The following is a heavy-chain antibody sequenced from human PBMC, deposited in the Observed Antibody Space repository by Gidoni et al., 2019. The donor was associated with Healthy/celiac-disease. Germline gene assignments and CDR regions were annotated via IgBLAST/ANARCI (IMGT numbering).Heavy chain of an antibody. D-gene: IGHD6-19*01. J-gene: IGHJ4*02. Sequence: EVQLVESGGGLVKPGGSLRLSCAASGFTFRSYSMNWVRQAPGKGLEWVSSISSSSSYIYYADSVKGRFTISRDNAKNSLYLQMNSLRAEDTAVYYCASDLGYSSGWSNDYWGQGTLVTVSS. CDR1: GFTFRSYS. CDR3: ASDLGYSSGWSNDY. CDR2: ISSSSSYI. V-gene: IGHV3-21*01.